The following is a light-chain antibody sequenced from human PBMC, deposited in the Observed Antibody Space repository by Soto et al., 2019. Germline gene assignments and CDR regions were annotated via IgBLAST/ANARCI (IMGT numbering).Light chain of an antibody. J-gene: IGKJ5*01. CDR2: AAS. CDR1: QDLSSW. Sequence: DIQLTQSPSSVSASVGDRVTITCRASQDLSSWLAWYQQKPGKAPKLLISAASSLQSGVPSRFSGSGSGAEYTLTISSLQPEDFATYYCQHYSSYPLTFGQGTRLEI. CDR3: QHYSSYPLT. V-gene: IGKV1-12*01.